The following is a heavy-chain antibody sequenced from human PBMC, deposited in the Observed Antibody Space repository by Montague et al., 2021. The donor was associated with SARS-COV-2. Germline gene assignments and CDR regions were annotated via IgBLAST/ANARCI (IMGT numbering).Heavy chain of an antibody. Sequence: PALGKPTQTLTLTCTFSGYSLNTSGMCVSWIRQPPGKALEWLARLDWDDDKYYSTPLKTRLTISKDTSKNQVVLTMTNVDPVDTATSYCARTYAPSAVAVDYWGQGTLVTVSS. V-gene: IGHV2-70*11. CDR3: ARTYAPSAVAVDY. CDR2: LDWDDDK. J-gene: IGHJ4*02. D-gene: IGHD6-19*01. CDR1: GYSLNTSGMC.